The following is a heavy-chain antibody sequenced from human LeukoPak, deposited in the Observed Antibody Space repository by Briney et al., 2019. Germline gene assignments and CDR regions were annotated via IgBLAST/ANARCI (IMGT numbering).Heavy chain of an antibody. CDR1: GFTFSIYD. CDR2: ISNSGGRI. CDR3: ERDADGPADH. Sequence: GGTLRLSCAASGFTFSIYDMNWVRQAPGKGLEWISYISNSGGRIAYADSVKGRFTISRDNVKNPLYLHMSFLRVGDTAMYYCERDADGPADHWGQGSLVTVSS. D-gene: IGHD4-17*01. V-gene: IGHV3-48*04. J-gene: IGHJ4*02.